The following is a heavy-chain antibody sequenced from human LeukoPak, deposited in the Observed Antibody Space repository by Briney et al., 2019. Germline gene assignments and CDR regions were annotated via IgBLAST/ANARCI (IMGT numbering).Heavy chain of an antibody. Sequence: GGSLRLSCAASGCSFSTYSMNWVRQAPGKGLEWVSNIRGSSSAMNYADSVRGRFAISRDNAKNSLYLEMSSLRAEDTAVYYCARDRDWSFDYWGQGTLVTVSS. CDR1: GCSFSTYS. D-gene: IGHD3-9*01. CDR2: IRGSSSAM. J-gene: IGHJ4*02. V-gene: IGHV3-48*04. CDR3: ARDRDWSFDY.